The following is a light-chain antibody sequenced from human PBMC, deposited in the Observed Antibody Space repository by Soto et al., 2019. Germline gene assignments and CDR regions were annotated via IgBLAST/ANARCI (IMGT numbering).Light chain of an antibody. Sequence: DIQMPQSPSSLSASVGDRVIMTCRTLLSISDYLNWYQHKPGKDPKVLISAASNLQSGVPSRFSGSGSGTVFTLTISSLQPEDFATYFCQQSYTLSPLTFGGGTKVDI. CDR2: AAS. CDR3: QQSYTLSPLT. J-gene: IGKJ4*01. CDR1: LSISDY. V-gene: IGKV1-39*01.